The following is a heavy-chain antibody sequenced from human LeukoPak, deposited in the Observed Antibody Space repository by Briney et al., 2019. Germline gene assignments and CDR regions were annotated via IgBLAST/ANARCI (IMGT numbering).Heavy chain of an antibody. CDR3: ARADDSSGFQTYDAFDI. J-gene: IGHJ3*02. CDR1: GGSFSGYY. D-gene: IGHD3-22*01. CDR2: INHSGST. Sequence: SETLSLTCAVYGGSFSGYYWSWIRQPPGKGLEWIGEINHSGSTNYNPSLKSRVTISVDTSKNQFSLKLSSVTAADTAVYYCARADDSSGFQTYDAFDIWGQGTMVTVSS. V-gene: IGHV4-34*01.